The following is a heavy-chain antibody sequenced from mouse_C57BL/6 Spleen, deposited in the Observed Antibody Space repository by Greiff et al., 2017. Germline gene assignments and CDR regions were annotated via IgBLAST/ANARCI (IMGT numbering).Heavy chain of an antibody. CDR1: GFNIKDDY. D-gene: IGHD1-1*01. CDR3: TRDYYGSRDDY. J-gene: IGHJ2*01. CDR2: IDPENGDT. Sequence: VQLQQSGAELVRPGASVKLSCTASGFNIKDDYMHWVKQRPEQGLEWIGWIDPENGDTEYASKFQGKATITADTSANKAYLQLSSLTSEDTAVYYCTRDYYGSRDDYWGQGTTLTVSS. V-gene: IGHV14-4*01.